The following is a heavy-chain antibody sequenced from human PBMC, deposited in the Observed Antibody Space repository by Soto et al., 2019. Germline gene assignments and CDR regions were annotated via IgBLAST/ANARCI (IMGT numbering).Heavy chain of an antibody. J-gene: IGHJ4*01. CDR1: GYTFTSYS. V-gene: IGHV1-3*01. CDR3: ARGRVAATGGYYFDY. Sequence: ASVKVSCKASGYTFTSYSIHWVRQAPGQRLECMGWITAGNDNTRYSQKFQDRVTISRDTSASTAYMELRSLGSEDRAVYYCARGRVAATGGYYFDYWG. CDR2: ITAGNDNT. D-gene: IGHD1-26*01.